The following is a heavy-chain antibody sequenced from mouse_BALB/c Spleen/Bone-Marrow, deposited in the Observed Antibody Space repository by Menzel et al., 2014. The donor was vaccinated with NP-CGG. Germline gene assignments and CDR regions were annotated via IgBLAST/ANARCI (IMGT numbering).Heavy chain of an antibody. V-gene: IGHV1-7*01. CDR3: ARKGYGNYHYYAMDY. J-gene: IGHJ4*01. D-gene: IGHD2-1*01. CDR1: GYTFTSYW. CDR2: INPSTGYT. Sequence: VQLQQSGAELAKPGASVKMSCKASGYTFTSYWMYWIKQRPGQGLEWIGYINPSTGYTEYNQKFKDKATLTADKSSNTAYMQLSSLTSEDSAVYYCARKGYGNYHYYAMDYWGQGTSVTLSS.